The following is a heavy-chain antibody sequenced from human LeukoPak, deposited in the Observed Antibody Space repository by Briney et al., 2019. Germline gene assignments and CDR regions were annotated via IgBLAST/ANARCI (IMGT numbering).Heavy chain of an antibody. CDR2: INPNSGGT. J-gene: IGHJ5*02. Sequence: ASVKVSCKASGYTFTGYYMHWVRQAPGQGLEWMGWINPNSGGTNYAQKFHGRVTMTRDTSISTAYIELSRLISDDTAVYYCARGDYYYDSSGYQSWFDPWGQGTLVTVSS. D-gene: IGHD3-22*01. CDR1: GYTFTGYY. CDR3: ARGDYYYDSSGYQSWFDP. V-gene: IGHV1-2*02.